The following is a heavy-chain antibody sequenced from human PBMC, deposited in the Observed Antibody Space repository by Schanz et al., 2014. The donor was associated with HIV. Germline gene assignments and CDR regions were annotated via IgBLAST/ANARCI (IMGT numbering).Heavy chain of an antibody. Sequence: QVQLVQSGAEVKKPGASVKVSCKASGYSFTDYFVHWVRQAPGQGLEWMGWINPNSGDTNYAQKFQGRVTMTRDTSISTVYMDLSGLRSDDTAVYYCARRESSWYGDYDYYWGQGALVTVSS. CDR2: INPNSGDT. D-gene: IGHD4-17*01. J-gene: IGHJ4*02. CDR1: GYSFTDYF. V-gene: IGHV1-2*02. CDR3: ARRESSWYGDYDYY.